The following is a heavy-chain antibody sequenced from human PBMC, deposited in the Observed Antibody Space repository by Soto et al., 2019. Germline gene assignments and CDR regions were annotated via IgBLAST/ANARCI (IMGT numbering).Heavy chain of an antibody. V-gene: IGHV4-61*01. Sequence: SETLSLTCNVSGGSVSSGSYYWSWIRQPPGKGLEWIGYIYYSGSTNYNPSLKSRVTISVDTSKNQFSLKLSSVTAADTAVYYCARGGGYCSSTSCYPNWFDPWGQGTLVTVSS. CDR2: IYYSGST. D-gene: IGHD2-2*01. CDR1: GGSVSSGSYY. J-gene: IGHJ5*02. CDR3: ARGGGYCSSTSCYPNWFDP.